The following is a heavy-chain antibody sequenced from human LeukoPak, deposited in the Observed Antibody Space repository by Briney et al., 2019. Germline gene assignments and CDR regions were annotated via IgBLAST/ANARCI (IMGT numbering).Heavy chain of an antibody. Sequence: GGSLRLSCAASGFTFSSYSMNWVRQAPGKGLEWVSYISSSGSTIYYADSVKGRFTISRDNAKNSLYLQMNSLRAEDTAVYYCASLDYYDSSGYERIDYWGQGTLVTVSS. CDR1: GFTFSSYS. D-gene: IGHD3-22*01. CDR3: ASLDYYDSSGYERIDY. J-gene: IGHJ4*02. V-gene: IGHV3-48*04. CDR2: ISSSGSTI.